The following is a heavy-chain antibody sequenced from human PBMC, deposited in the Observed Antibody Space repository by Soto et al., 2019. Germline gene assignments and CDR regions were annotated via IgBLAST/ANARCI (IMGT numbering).Heavy chain of an antibody. D-gene: IGHD2-21*02. CDR3: AIEEINCGGDCFSL. CDR2: ISSNGDLI. V-gene: IGHV3-48*03. Sequence: EVQLVESGGDLVQPGGSLRLSCAASGFTFSSYEMNWVRQAPGRGLEWISYISSNGDLIYYADSVRGRFTVSRDSAKNSMYLQMNSLRAEDTAVYYCAIEEINCGGDCFSLWGQGTLVTVSS. J-gene: IGHJ4*02. CDR1: GFTFSSYE.